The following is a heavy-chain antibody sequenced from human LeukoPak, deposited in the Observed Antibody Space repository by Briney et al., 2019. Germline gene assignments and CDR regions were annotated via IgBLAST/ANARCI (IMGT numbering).Heavy chain of an antibody. J-gene: IGHJ6*02. D-gene: IGHD3-3*01. CDR3: FWKSGDIDYYYNMDV. CDR1: GLTFSGSA. Sequence: GGSLRLSCAASGLTFSGSAIHWVRQASGKGLEWVGGIRSNANNYATAHAASVKGRFTISRDDSKNTAYLQMNSLKTDDTAVYYCFWKSGDIDYYYNMDVWGQGTTVTVSS. V-gene: IGHV3-73*01. CDR2: IRSNANNYAT.